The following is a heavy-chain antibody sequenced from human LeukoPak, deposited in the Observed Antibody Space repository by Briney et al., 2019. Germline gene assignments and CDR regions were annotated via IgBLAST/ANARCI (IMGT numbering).Heavy chain of an antibody. D-gene: IGHD2-2*01. Sequence: PSETLSLTCAVYGGSFSGYYWSWIRQPPGKGLEWIGEINHSGSTNYNPSLKSRVTISVDTSKNQFSLRLSSVTAADTAVYYCARALPEVYSSKGRGYYYYYYMDVWGKGTTVTVS. J-gene: IGHJ6*03. CDR2: INHSGST. CDR1: GGSFSGYY. V-gene: IGHV4-34*01. CDR3: ARALPEVYSSKGRGYYYYYYMDV.